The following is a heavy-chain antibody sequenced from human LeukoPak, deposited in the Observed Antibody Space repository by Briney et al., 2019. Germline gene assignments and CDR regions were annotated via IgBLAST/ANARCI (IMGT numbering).Heavy chain of an antibody. Sequence: GGSLRLSCAASGFTFNNAWMSWVRQASGKGLEWVGRIRSKANNYATAYTASVKGRFTVSRDDSKNTTYLQMNSLKTEDTAVYYCTSEVGYWGQGTLVTVSS. J-gene: IGHJ4*02. CDR1: GFTFNNAW. CDR3: TSEVGY. CDR2: IRSKANNYAT. V-gene: IGHV3-73*01. D-gene: IGHD1-26*01.